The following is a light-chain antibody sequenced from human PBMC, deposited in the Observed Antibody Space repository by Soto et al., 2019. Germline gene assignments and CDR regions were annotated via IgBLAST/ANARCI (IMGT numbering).Light chain of an antibody. CDR1: ISDFVVYNY. J-gene: IGLJ1*01. CDR3: SSHTTSSALQV. Sequence: QSAVTQPASVSGSPGQSITISCSGTISDFVVYNYVSWYQQHPGKAPKLMLYGVSKRPSGVSNRFSGSKSGNTASLTISGLQAEDEADYYCSSHTTSSALQVFGTGTKVTVL. V-gene: IGLV2-14*01. CDR2: GVS.